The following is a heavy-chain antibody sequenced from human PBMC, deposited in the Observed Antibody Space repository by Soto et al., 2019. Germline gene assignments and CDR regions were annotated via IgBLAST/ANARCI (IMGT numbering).Heavy chain of an antibody. D-gene: IGHD2-15*01. J-gene: IGHJ3*02. CDR2: IYYSGST. CDR3: DRHCSGGSCYSRPREASDI. CDR1: GGSISSYY. Sequence: SETLSLTCTVSGGSISSYYWSWIRLPPGKGMEWIGYIYYSGSTNYNPSLKSRVTISVDTSKSQFSLKLSSVTAADTAVYYCDRHCSGGSCYSRPREASDICCQGTMVTV. V-gene: IGHV4-59*08.